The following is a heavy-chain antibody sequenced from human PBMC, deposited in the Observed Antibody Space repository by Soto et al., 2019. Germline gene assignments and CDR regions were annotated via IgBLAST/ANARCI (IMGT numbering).Heavy chain of an antibody. V-gene: IGHV3-64D*06. D-gene: IGHD4-17*01. CDR1: GFTFSSYA. CDR2: ISSNGGST. Sequence: GGSLRLSCSASGFTFSSYAMHWVRQAPGKGLEYVSAISSNGGSTYYADSVKGRFTISRDNPKNTLYLQMSSLRAEDTAVYYCVKDLREGDYAPYNWFDPWGQGTLVTVSS. CDR3: VKDLREGDYAPYNWFDP. J-gene: IGHJ5*02.